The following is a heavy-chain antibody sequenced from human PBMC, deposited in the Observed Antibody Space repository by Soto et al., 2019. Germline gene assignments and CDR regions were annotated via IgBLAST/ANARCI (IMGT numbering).Heavy chain of an antibody. D-gene: IGHD4-17*01. CDR2: ISSSSGNT. CDR1: GFTFNDYY. CDR3: ARGGATVTDF. J-gene: IGHJ4*02. V-gene: IGHV3-11*06. Sequence: QVQLVESGGGLVKPGGSLKLSCVASGFTFNDYYMSWVRQAPGKGLEWVSYISSSSGNTNYAYSVKGRCTISRDNARNSLYLQMNSLKAEDTAVYYCARGGATVTDFWGQGTLVTVSS.